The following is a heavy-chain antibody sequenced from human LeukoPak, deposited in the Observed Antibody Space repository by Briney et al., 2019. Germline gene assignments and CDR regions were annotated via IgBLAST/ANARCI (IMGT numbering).Heavy chain of an antibody. J-gene: IGHJ4*02. CDR2: IYSGGST. CDR3: ARSVTTVDHFDY. CDR1: GFTVSSNY. D-gene: IGHD4-17*01. Sequence: PGGSLRLSCAASGFTVSSNYMSWVRQAPGKGLEWVSVIYSGGSTYYADSVKGRFTISRDNSKNTLYLQMNSLRAEDTAVYYCARSVTTVDHFDYWGQGTLVTVSS. V-gene: IGHV3-66*01.